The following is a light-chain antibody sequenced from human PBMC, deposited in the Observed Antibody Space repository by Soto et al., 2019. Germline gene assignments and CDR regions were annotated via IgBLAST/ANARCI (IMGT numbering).Light chain of an antibody. J-gene: IGKJ3*01. Sequence: EIVMTQSPATLSVSPGERATLSCRASQSVSSNLAWYQQKPGQAPRPLIYGASTRATGIPARFSGSGSGTEFPLTISSLQSEDFAVYYWQQYNNWPFTFGPGTQVEIK. V-gene: IGKV3-15*01. CDR2: GAS. CDR3: QQYNNWPFT. CDR1: QSVSSN.